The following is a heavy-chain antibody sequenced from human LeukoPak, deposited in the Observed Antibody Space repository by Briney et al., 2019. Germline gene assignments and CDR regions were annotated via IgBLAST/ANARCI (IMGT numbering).Heavy chain of an antibody. J-gene: IGHJ4*02. Sequence: GESLKISCKGSGYTFYSYWIGWVRHMPGKGLEWMGIIYPDDSDTRYSPSFQGQVTISADKSISTAYLQWSSLKASDTAMYYCARLGPMGDILTGYSSMDYWGQGTLVTVSS. V-gene: IGHV5-51*01. CDR1: GYTFYSYW. CDR3: ARLGPMGDILTGYSSMDY. CDR2: IYPDDSDT. D-gene: IGHD3-9*01.